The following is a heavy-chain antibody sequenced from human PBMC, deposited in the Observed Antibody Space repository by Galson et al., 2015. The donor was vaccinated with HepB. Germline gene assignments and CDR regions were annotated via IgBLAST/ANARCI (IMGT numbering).Heavy chain of an antibody. D-gene: IGHD3-22*01. CDR1: GFTFSSYG. CDR3: ARVDTPPTFGEPYYDSSAPSISD. Sequence: SLRLSCAASGFTFSSYGMHWVRQAPGKGLEWVAVISYDGSNKYYADSVKGRFTISRDNSKNTPYLQMNSLRAEDTAVYYCARVDTPPTFGEPYYDSSAPSISDWGQGTLVTVSS. J-gene: IGHJ4*02. V-gene: IGHV3-30*03. CDR2: ISYDGSNK.